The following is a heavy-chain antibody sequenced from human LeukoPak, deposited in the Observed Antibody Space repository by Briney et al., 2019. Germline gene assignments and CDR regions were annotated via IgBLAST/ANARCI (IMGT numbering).Heavy chain of an antibody. V-gene: IGHV4-39*01. Sequence: PSETLSLTCTVSGGSISSSSYYWGWIRQPPGRGLEWIGSIYYSGSTYYNPSLKSRVTISVDTSKNQFSLKLSSVTAADTAVYYCARDHTYYDFWSGYYGGAFDIWGQGTMVTVSS. D-gene: IGHD3-3*01. CDR3: ARDHTYYDFWSGYYGGAFDI. CDR1: GGSISSSSYY. J-gene: IGHJ3*02. CDR2: IYYSGST.